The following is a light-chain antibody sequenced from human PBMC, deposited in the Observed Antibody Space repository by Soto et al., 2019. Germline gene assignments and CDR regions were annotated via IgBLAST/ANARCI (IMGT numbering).Light chain of an antibody. CDR3: QQYGSSPPLT. J-gene: IGKJ4*01. CDR1: QSVSSN. V-gene: IGKV3-20*01. CDR2: GAS. Sequence: ETVLTQSPATLSLSPGERATLSCRASQSVSSNLAWYQQKPGQAPRLLIYGASNRASGISDRFSGSGSGTDFTLTIYRLEPEDFAVYYCQQYGSSPPLTFGGGTKVDI.